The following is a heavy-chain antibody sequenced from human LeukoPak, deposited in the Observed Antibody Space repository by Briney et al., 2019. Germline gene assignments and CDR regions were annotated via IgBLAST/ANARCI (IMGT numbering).Heavy chain of an antibody. D-gene: IGHD4-17*01. V-gene: IGHV3-23*01. CDR3: AKDLSGDYGTNH. CDR1: GLTFSSHG. CDR2: NSGRGGST. Sequence: GGTLRLSCAASGLTFSSHGMSWVRQAPGKGLEWVATNSGRGGSTFYADSVRGRFNISRDNSKNTVYLQMNSLRAEDTAVYYCAKDLSGDYGTNHRGQGTLVTVSS. J-gene: IGHJ4*02.